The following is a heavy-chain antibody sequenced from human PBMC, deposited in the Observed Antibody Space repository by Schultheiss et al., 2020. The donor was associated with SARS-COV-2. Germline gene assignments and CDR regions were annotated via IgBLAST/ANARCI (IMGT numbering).Heavy chain of an antibody. CDR2: IYYNGST. D-gene: IGHD3-3*01. V-gene: IGHV4-59*12. CDR3: ARDLAYDFWRGYSGWFDP. CDR1: GFTFGDYA. J-gene: IGHJ5*02. Sequence: ESLKISCITSGFTFGDYAMSWFRQAPGKGLEWIGNIYYNGSTNYNPSLKSRVTMSVDTSKNQFSLKLSSVTAADTAVYYCARDLAYDFWRGYSGWFDPWGQGARVTVSS.